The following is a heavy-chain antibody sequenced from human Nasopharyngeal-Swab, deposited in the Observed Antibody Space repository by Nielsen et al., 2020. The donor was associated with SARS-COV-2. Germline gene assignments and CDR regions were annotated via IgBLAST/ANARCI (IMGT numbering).Heavy chain of an antibody. CDR2: LDWDDDK. CDR3: ARFVPSSAFDI. CDR1: GFSLSTRGLC. D-gene: IGHD2-15*01. Sequence: SGPTLVKPTQTLTLTCTFSGFSLSTRGLCLSWIRQPPGKALVWLARLDWDDDKYYSTSLKTRPAISKDTSKNQVVLTMTNMDPVDTATYYCARFVPSSAFDIWGQGTMVTVSS. J-gene: IGHJ3*02. V-gene: IGHV2-70*11.